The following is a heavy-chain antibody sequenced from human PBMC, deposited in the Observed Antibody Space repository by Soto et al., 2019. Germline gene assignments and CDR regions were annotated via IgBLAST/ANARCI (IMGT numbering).Heavy chain of an antibody. CDR3: AREGQDDAFDI. CDR2: INAGNGNT. V-gene: IGHV1-3*01. Sequence: ASVKVSCKASGYTFTSYAMHWVRQAPGQRLEWMGWINAGNGNTKYSQKFQGRVTITRDTSASTAYMELSSLGSEDTAVYYCAREGQDDAFDIWGQGTMVTVSS. J-gene: IGHJ3*02. CDR1: GYTFTSYA.